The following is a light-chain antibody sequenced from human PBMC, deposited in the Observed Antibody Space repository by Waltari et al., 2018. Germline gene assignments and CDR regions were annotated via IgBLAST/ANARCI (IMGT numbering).Light chain of an antibody. J-gene: IGLJ2*01. CDR3: LVWHSTIDHQGV. Sequence: SYVVTQPPSVSVAPGETARITCGGAHIGSKSVHWYQKRPGQPPVLVISYDSDRPSGIPERFSGSNSGNTATLTISWVEAEDEADYYCLVWHSTIDHQGVFGGGTKLTVL. CDR2: YDS. V-gene: IGLV3-21*04. CDR1: HIGSKS.